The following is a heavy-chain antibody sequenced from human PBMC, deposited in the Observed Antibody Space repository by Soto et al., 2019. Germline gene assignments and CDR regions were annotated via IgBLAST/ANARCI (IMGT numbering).Heavy chain of an antibody. Sequence: GGSLRLSCAAAGFTFSSYGMHWVRQAPGKGLEWVAVIWYDGSNKYYADSVKGRFTSSRDNSKNTLYLQMNSLRAEDTAVYYCARGYCSGGSCYYFDYWGQGTLVTVSS. D-gene: IGHD2-15*01. V-gene: IGHV3-33*01. J-gene: IGHJ4*02. CDR2: IWYDGSNK. CDR1: GFTFSSYG. CDR3: ARGYCSGGSCYYFDY.